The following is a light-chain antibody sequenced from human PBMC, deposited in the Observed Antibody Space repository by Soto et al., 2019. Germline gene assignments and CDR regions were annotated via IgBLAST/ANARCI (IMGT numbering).Light chain of an antibody. J-gene: IGKJ1*01. Sequence: EIVLTQSPGTLSLSPGERATLSCRATQSVSSSYLAWYQQKPGQAPRLLIYGASSRSTGIPDRFSVSGSGTDLTLTISRLEPEEFAVYYCQQYGSSPLTFGQGNKVELK. CDR1: QSVSSSY. CDR2: GAS. V-gene: IGKV3-20*01. CDR3: QQYGSSPLT.